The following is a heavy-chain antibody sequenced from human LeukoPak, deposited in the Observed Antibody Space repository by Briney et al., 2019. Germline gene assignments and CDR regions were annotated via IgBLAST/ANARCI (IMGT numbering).Heavy chain of an antibody. CDR3: ARSVGSSWHNFDY. Sequence: GGSLRLSCAASGFTFSDYYMSWIRQAPGKGLEGVTYISSSGSTIYYADSVKGRFTISRDNAKNSLYLQMNSLRAEDTAVYYCARSVGSSWHNFDYWGQGTLVTVSS. V-gene: IGHV3-11*01. J-gene: IGHJ4*02. CDR2: ISSSGSTI. D-gene: IGHD6-13*01. CDR1: GFTFSDYY.